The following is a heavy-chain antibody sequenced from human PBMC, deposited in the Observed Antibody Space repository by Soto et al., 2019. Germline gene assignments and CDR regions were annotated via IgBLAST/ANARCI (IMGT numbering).Heavy chain of an antibody. V-gene: IGHV3-66*01. J-gene: IGHJ3*02. CDR2: IYSGGST. CDR1: GFTVSSNY. Sequence: GGSLRLSCAASGFTVSSNYMSWVRQAPGKGLEWVSVIYSGGSTYYADSVKGRFTISRDNSKNTLYLQMNSLRAEDTAVYYCARGCTVTPRHAFDIWGQGTMVTVSS. D-gene: IGHD4-17*01. CDR3: ARGCTVTPRHAFDI.